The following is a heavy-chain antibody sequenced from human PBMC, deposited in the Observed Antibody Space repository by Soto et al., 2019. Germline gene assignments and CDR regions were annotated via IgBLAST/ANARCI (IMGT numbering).Heavy chain of an antibody. Sequence: QVQLVQSGAEVKKPGASVKVSCKASGYTFTSYGISWVRQAPGQGLEWMGWISAYNGNTNYAQKLQGRVTMTTDTSTSTAYTELRSLRSDDTAVYYCARDIWFQAAAAADWFDPWGQGTLVTVSS. CDR3: ARDIWFQAAAAADWFDP. CDR1: GYTFTSYG. D-gene: IGHD6-13*01. CDR2: ISAYNGNT. V-gene: IGHV1-18*01. J-gene: IGHJ5*02.